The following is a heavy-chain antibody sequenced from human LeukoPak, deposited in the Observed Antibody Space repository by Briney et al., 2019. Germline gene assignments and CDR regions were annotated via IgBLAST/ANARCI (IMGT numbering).Heavy chain of an antibody. J-gene: IGHJ5*02. D-gene: IGHD3-9*01. Sequence: SETLSLTCAVYGGSFSGYYWSWIRQPPGKGLEWIGEINHSGSTNYNPSLKSRVTISVDTSKNQFSLKLSSVTAADTAVYYCARGSYDILTGYYKPPPDVSWFDPWGQGTLVTVSS. CDR2: INHSGST. CDR1: GGSFSGYY. V-gene: IGHV4-34*01. CDR3: ARGSYDILTGYYKPPPDVSWFDP.